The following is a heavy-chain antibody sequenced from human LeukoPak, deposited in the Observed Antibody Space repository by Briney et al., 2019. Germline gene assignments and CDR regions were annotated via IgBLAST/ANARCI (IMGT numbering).Heavy chain of an antibody. CDR1: DESFNDYY. CDR2: INHGGTT. D-gene: IGHD3-22*01. Sequence: SETLSPTCAVPDESFNDYYWSWIRQLPGKGLEWIGEINHGGTTNYNPSLKSRVTISVDTSKNQFSLKLSSVTAADTAVYYCARGMYYYDSSAPDWGQGTLVTVSS. V-gene: IGHV4-34*01. J-gene: IGHJ4*02. CDR3: ARGMYYYDSSAPD.